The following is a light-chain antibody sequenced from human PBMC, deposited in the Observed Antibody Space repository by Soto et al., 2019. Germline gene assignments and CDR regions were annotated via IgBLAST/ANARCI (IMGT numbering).Light chain of an antibody. J-gene: IGKJ1*01. CDR3: QHYNSYSER. CDR1: QTISSW. V-gene: IGKV1-5*03. CDR2: KAS. Sequence: DIQMTQSPSTLSGSVGDRVTITCRASQTISSWLAWYQQKPGKAPKLLIYKASTLKSGVPSRFSGSESGTELTLTISSLQPDDFATYYCQHYNSYSERFGQGTKVELK.